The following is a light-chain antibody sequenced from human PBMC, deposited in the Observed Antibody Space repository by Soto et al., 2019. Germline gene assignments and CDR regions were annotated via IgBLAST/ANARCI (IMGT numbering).Light chain of an antibody. CDR3: GSYTSTSTLV. V-gene: IGLV2-14*01. J-gene: IGLJ1*01. CDR2: EVS. CDR1: SSDVGGYNY. Sequence: QAFLAEPASLAGSPGQSITISCTGTSSDVGGYNYVSWYQQHPGKAPKLMIYEVSNRPSGVSNRFSGSKSGNTASLTISGRQAEDEADYYCGSYTSTSTLVLGPGPKVTVL.